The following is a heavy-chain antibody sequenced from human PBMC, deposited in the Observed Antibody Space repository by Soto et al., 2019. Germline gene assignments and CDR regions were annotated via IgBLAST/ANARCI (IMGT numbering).Heavy chain of an antibody. CDR1: GYSFTSYW. CDR3: ASAEYSSSAGTYYYYGMDV. CDR2: IYPGDSDT. Sequence: ESLKISCKGSGYSFTSYWIGWVRQMPGKGLEWMGIIYPGDSDTRYSPSFQGQVTISADKSISTAYLQWSSLKASDTAMYYCASAEYSSSAGTYYYYGMDVWGKGNTVTGLL. D-gene: IGHD6-6*01. J-gene: IGHJ6*04. V-gene: IGHV5-51*01.